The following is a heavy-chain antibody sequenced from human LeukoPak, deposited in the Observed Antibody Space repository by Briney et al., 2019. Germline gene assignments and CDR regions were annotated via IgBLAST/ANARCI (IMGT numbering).Heavy chain of an antibody. Sequence: SETLSLTCTVSGGSISSSSYYWGWIRQPPGKGLEWVGSIYYSGSTYYNPSLKSRVTISVDTSKNQFSLKLNSVTAADTAVYFCARGGLGNHKFFDIWGQGTMVTVSS. J-gene: IGHJ3*02. CDR1: GGSISSSSYY. CDR2: IYYSGST. CDR3: ARGGLGNHKFFDI. V-gene: IGHV4-39*07. D-gene: IGHD1-14*01.